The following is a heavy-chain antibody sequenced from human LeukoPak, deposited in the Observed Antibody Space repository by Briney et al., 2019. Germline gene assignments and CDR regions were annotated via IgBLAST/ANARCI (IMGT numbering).Heavy chain of an antibody. V-gene: IGHV1-46*01. Sequence: ASVKVSCKASGYTFASYYMHWVRQAPGQGLEWMGIINPSGXSTSYAQXXXGRVTMTRDTSTSTVYMELSSLRSEDTAVYYCARITGTTGDDYWGQGTLVTVSS. CDR2: INPSGXST. J-gene: IGHJ4*02. CDR1: GYTFASYY. D-gene: IGHD1-7*01. CDR3: ARITGTTGDDY.